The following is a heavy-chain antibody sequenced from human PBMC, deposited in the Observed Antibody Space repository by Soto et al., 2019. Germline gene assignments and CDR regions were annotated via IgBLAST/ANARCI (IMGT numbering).Heavy chain of an antibody. CDR3: ARVMVPWGMGSGWYIDY. Sequence: ASVKVSCKASGYTFTSYGISWVRQAPGQGLEWMGWISAYNGNTNYAQKLQGRVTMTTDTSTSTAYMELRSLRSDDTAVYYCARVMVPWGMGSGWYIDYWGQGTLVTVSS. V-gene: IGHV1-18*01. D-gene: IGHD6-19*01. CDR2: ISAYNGNT. CDR1: GYTFTSYG. J-gene: IGHJ4*02.